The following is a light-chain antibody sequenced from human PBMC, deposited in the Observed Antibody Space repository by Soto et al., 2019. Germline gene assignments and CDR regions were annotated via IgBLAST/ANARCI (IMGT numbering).Light chain of an antibody. CDR3: QQYNGYFLT. CDR1: QSIRNW. J-gene: IGKJ4*01. Sequence: DIQMTQSPSTLSASVVDRVTITCRARQSIRNWLAWYQQKPGKAPKLLIYVASCLQSGVPSRFSGSGSGTEFTLTISVLQPDDFASYYCQQYNGYFLTFAGGTKVEIK. V-gene: IGKV1-5*01. CDR2: VAS.